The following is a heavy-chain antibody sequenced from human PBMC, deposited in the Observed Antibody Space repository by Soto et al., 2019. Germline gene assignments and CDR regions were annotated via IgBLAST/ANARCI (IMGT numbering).Heavy chain of an antibody. D-gene: IGHD2-2*01. Sequence: QVQLVQSGAEVTEPGASVKVSCKASGYTFISYGVSWVRQAPGQGLEWMGWISGNTGKTNYAQKLPGRVIMTTDTATSTAYMELKSLTSDDTAVYYCARDWNCTNTRCQNCFDPWGQGTLVTVSS. CDR2: ISGNTGKT. V-gene: IGHV1-18*01. CDR1: GYTFISYG. J-gene: IGHJ5*02. CDR3: ARDWNCTNTRCQNCFDP.